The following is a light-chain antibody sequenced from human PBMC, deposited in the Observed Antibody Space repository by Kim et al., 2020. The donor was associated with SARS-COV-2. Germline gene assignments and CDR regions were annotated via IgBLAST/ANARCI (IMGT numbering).Light chain of an antibody. CDR2: GAS. V-gene: IGKV3-20*01. J-gene: IGKJ4*01. CDR1: QSVSSSY. Sequence: PGERATLSCRASQSVSSSYLAWYQQKPGQAPRLLIYGASSRATGIPDRFSGSGSGTDFTLTISRLEPEDFAVYYCQQYGSSPLITFGGGTKVDIK. CDR3: QQYGSSPLIT.